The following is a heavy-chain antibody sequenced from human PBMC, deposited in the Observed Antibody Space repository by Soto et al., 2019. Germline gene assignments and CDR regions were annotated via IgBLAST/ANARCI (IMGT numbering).Heavy chain of an antibody. CDR3: ARSSGTAARTDAIDI. CDR2: IYPGDSDT. V-gene: IGHV5-51*01. D-gene: IGHD6-13*01. Sequence: GESLKISCKGSGYSFTSYWIGWVRQMPGKGLEWMGIIYPGDSDTRYSPSFQGQVTISADKSISTAYLQWSSLKASDTAMYYCARSSGTAARTDAIDIWGQGTMVPVSS. CDR1: GYSFTSYW. J-gene: IGHJ3*02.